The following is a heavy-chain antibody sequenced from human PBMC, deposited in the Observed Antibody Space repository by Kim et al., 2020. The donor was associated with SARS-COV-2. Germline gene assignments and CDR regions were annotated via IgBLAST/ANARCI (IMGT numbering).Heavy chain of an antibody. Sequence: SETLSLTCTVSGGSISSSSYYWGWIRQPPGKGLEWIGSIYYSGSTYYNPSLKSRVTISVDTSKNQFSLKLSSVTAADTAVYYCARLRYFDWLLPDAYYYYYYGMDVWGQGTTVTVSS. D-gene: IGHD3-9*01. CDR3: ARLRYFDWLLPDAYYYYYYGMDV. V-gene: IGHV4-39*01. J-gene: IGHJ6*02. CDR1: GGSISSSSYY. CDR2: IYYSGST.